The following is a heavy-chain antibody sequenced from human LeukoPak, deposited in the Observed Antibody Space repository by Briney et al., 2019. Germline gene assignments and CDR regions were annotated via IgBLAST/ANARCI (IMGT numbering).Heavy chain of an antibody. CDR1: GFTFSSYA. CDR2: ISYDGSNK. V-gene: IGHV3-30*04. CDR3: VRGITMIDY. D-gene: IGHD3-22*01. J-gene: IGHJ4*02. Sequence: GGSLRLSCAASGFTFSSYAMHWVRQTPGKGLEWVAVISYDGSNKYFADSVKGRFTISRDNSKNTLYLQMNSLRAEDTAVYYCVRGITMIDYWGQGTLVTVSS.